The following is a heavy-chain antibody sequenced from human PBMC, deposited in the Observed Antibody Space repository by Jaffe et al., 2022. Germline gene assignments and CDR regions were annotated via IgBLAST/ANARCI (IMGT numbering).Heavy chain of an antibody. V-gene: IGHV3-9*01. D-gene: IGHD6-19*01. CDR3: AKEGTRAVAGTGFDY. CDR2: ISWNSGSI. Sequence: EVQLVESGGGLVQPGRSLRLSCAASGFTFDDYAMHWVRQAPGKGLEWVSGISWNSGSIGYADSVKGRFTISRDNAKNSLYLQMNSLRAEDTALYYCAKEGTRAVAGTGFDYWGQGTLVTVSS. CDR1: GFTFDDYA. J-gene: IGHJ4*02.